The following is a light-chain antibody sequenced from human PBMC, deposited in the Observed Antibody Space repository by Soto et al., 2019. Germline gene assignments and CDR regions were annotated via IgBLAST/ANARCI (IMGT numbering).Light chain of an antibody. J-gene: IGLJ2*01. Sequence: QSALTQPASVSGSPGQSITISCTGRSSYTIIYTYTSWYQQHPGKAPKLLIFDATVRRSGISSRFSGSTSGNTASLTVSGLQAEDEADYYCSSYTTTDLVGFGGGTKLTVL. CDR2: DAT. V-gene: IGLV2-14*03. CDR3: SSYTTTDLVG. CDR1: SSYTIIYTY.